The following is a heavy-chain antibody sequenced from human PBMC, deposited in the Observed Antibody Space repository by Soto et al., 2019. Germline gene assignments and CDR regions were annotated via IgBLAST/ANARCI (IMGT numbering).Heavy chain of an antibody. CDR3: AKDMKWGGMTTIHYFDS. V-gene: IGHV3-9*01. CDR2: ISANGDNV. D-gene: IGHD4-17*01. Sequence: HPGGSLRLSCVASGFTVDDYAMHWVRQAPGKGLEWVSGISANGDNVDYADSVKGRFTLSSDNAKNSLFLQMNSLRPEDTALYYCAKDMKWGGMTTIHYFDSWGQGTQVTVSS. CDR1: GFTVDDYA. J-gene: IGHJ4*02.